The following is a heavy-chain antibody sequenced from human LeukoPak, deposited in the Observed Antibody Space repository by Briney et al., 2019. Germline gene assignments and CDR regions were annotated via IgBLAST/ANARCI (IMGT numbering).Heavy chain of an antibody. CDR3: AVGGTYGSGS. J-gene: IGHJ4*02. CDR1: GFTFANTW. V-gene: IGHV3-74*01. Sequence: PGGSLRLSCAASGFTFANTWMHWVRHPPGKGLVWVSLINNDGSTTNYADSVKGRFTISRDNAKNTVYLQMNSLRAEDTAVYYCAVGGTYGSGSWGQGTLVTVSS. D-gene: IGHD3-10*01. CDR2: INNDGSTT.